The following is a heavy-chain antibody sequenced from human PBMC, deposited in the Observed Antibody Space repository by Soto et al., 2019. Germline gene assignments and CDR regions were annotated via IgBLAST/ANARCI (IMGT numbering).Heavy chain of an antibody. J-gene: IGHJ6*02. V-gene: IGHV1-2*04. CDR2: INPNSGGT. CDR1: GYTFTGYY. Sequence: QVQLVQSGAEVKKPGASVKVSCKASGYTFTGYYMHWVRQAPGQGLEWMGWINPNSGGTNYAQKFKGWVTMTRDTSISTAYMELSRLRSDDTAVYYCARSCGGDCYYYYYYYGMDVWGQGTTVTVSS. CDR3: ARSCGGDCYYYYYYYGMDV. D-gene: IGHD2-21*02.